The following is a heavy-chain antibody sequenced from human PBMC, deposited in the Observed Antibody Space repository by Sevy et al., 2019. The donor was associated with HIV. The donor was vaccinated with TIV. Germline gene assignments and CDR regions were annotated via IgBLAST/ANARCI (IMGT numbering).Heavy chain of an antibody. CDR1: GGSISSGGYY. J-gene: IGHJ3*02. D-gene: IGHD5-18*01. CDR3: ASDRYSYGYVHAFDN. Sequence: SETLSLTCTVSGGSISSGGYYWSWIRQHPGKGLVWIGYIYYSGSTYYNPSLKSRVTISVDTSKNQFYLKLSSVTAAGTAVYDCASDRYSYGYVHAFDNWGQGTMVTVSS. V-gene: IGHV4-31*03. CDR2: IYYSGST.